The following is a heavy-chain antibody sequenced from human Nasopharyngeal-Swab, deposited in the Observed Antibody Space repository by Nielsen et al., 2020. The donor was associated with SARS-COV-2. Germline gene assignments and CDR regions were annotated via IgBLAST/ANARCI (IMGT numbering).Heavy chain of an antibody. J-gene: IGHJ4*02. CDR3: ARLPRNNWRLDS. D-gene: IGHD1-20*01. CDR1: GFTFGNYW. CDR2: IKEDGSEK. V-gene: IGHV3-7*03. Sequence: GGSLRLSCAASGFTFGNYWMSWVRQAPGKRLEWVANIKEDGSEKDYVDSVKGRFTISRDNIKNSLYLQMNSPRVEDTAVYFCARLPRNNWRLDSWGQEILVTVSS.